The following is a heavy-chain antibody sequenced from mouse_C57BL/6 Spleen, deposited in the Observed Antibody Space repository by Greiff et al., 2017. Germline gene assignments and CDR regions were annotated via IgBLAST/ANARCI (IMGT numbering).Heavy chain of an antibody. CDR3: ARGYYGSSNYFDY. Sequence: EVQLQESGGGLVKPGGSLKLSCAASGFTFSAYGMHWVRQAPEKGLEWVAYISSGSSTIYYADTVKGRFTISRDNAKNTLFLQMTSLRSEDTAMYYCARGYYGSSNYFDYWGQGTTLTVSS. CDR2: ISSGSSTI. V-gene: IGHV5-17*01. J-gene: IGHJ2*01. D-gene: IGHD1-1*01. CDR1: GFTFSAYG.